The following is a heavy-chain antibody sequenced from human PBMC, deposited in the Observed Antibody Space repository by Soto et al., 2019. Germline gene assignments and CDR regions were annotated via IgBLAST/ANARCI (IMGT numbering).Heavy chain of an antibody. D-gene: IGHD3-22*01. CDR2: ISYDGSRK. J-gene: IGHJ1*01. CDR3: ARDRVESGYPEYFQH. Sequence: QVQLVESGGGVVQPGTSLTLSCSASGFIFSNYGMHWVRQAPGKGLEWVSIISYDGSRKHYIDSVKGRFTISRDNSKNTLDLQMNSLRAEDTAVYYCARDRVESGYPEYFQHWGQGTLVTVSS. V-gene: IGHV3-30*03. CDR1: GFIFSNYG.